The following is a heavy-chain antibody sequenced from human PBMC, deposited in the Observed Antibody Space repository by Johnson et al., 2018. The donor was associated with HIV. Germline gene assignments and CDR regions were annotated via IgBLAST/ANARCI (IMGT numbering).Heavy chain of an antibody. CDR2: IYSGGST. J-gene: IGHJ3*02. CDR3: AKDESDAFEI. Sequence: EVQLVESGGGLIHPGGSLRLSCAASGFTVSSSYMNWVRQAPGKGLEWVSGIYSGGSTYYADSVEGRFTISRDNSKNTLYLQMNSLRAGDTAVYYCAKDESDAFEIWGQGTMVNVSS. CDR1: GFTVSSSY. V-gene: IGHV3-53*01.